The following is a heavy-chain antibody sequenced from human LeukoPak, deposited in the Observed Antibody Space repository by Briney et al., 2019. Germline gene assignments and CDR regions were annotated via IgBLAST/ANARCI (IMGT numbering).Heavy chain of an antibody. CDR2: IKQDGSEK. V-gene: IGHV3-7*03. CDR1: GFTFSNYW. Sequence: GGSLRLSCAASGFTFSNYWMGWVRQAPGKGLEWVANIKQDGSEKYYVDSVKGRFSIFRENAKNTLYLQMDSLRAEDTAVYYCAKDTSEYQLLYFDYWGQGTLVTVSS. CDR3: AKDTSEYQLLYFDY. D-gene: IGHD6-6*01. J-gene: IGHJ4*02.